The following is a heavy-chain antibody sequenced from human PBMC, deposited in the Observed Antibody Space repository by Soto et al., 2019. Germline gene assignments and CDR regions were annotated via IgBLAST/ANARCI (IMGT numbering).Heavy chain of an antibody. CDR2: ISSSSSYI. CDR3: ARDPYSRHNWFDP. V-gene: IGHV3-21*01. D-gene: IGHD6-13*01. J-gene: IGHJ5*02. Sequence: GGSLRLSCAASGLTFSSYSMNWVRQAPGKGLEWVSSISSSSSYIYYADSVKGRFTISRDNAKNSLYLQMNSLRAEDTAVYYCARDPYSRHNWFDPWGQGTLVTVYS. CDR1: GLTFSSYS.